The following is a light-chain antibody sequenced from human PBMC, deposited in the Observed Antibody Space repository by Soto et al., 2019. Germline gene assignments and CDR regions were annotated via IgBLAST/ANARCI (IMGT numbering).Light chain of an antibody. CDR3: CSYAGSYTLV. CDR2: EVT. V-gene: IGLV2-23*02. CDR1: SSDVGTYNL. Sequence: QSSLTQPASVSGSPGQSITLSCTGTSSDVGTYNLVSWYQHHPGKAPKLMIFEVTMRPSGVSNRFSGSKSGNTASLTISGLQAEDEADYFCCSYAGSYTLVFGGGTQLTVL. J-gene: IGLJ3*02.